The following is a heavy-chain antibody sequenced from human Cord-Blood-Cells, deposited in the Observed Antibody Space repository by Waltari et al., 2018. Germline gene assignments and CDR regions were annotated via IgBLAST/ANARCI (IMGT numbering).Heavy chain of an antibody. CDR2: IYYSGST. Sequence: QVQLQESGPGLVKPSQTLSLTCTVSGGSISSGGYYWSWIRPHPGKGLEWIGYIYYSGSTYYNPSLKSRVTISVDTSKNQFSLKLSSVTAADTAVYYCASGYYDILTGYYRYYYYGMDVWGQGTTVTVSS. CDR1: GGSISSGGYY. J-gene: IGHJ6*02. D-gene: IGHD3-9*01. CDR3: ASGYYDILTGYYRYYYYGMDV. V-gene: IGHV4-31*03.